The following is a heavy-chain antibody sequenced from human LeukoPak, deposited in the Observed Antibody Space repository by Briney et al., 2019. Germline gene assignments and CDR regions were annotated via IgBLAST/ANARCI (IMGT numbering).Heavy chain of an antibody. D-gene: IGHD4-17*01. CDR1: GGTFNNSA. CDR3: ARDVHGDYGSGWFDP. J-gene: IGHJ5*02. Sequence: ASVKVSCKTSGGTFNNSAISWVRQAPGQGLEWLGGIMPLFGTAGYAQKFQGTVTITTDESTRTVYLELTSLTSDDTAVYYCARDVHGDYGSGWFDPWGQGTLVSVSS. CDR2: IMPLFGTA. V-gene: IGHV1-69*05.